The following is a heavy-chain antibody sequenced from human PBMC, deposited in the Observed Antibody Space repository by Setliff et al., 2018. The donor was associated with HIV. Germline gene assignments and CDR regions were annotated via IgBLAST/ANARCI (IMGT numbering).Heavy chain of an antibody. J-gene: IGHJ6*03. CDR3: ARAATPNWGYHYYYYMDV. D-gene: IGHD7-27*01. V-gene: IGHV1-18*01. CDR2: ISAYNGNT. Sequence: ASVKVSCKASGYTFTSYGISWVRRAPGQGLEWMGWISAYNGNTNYAQKLQGRVTMTTDTSTSTAYMELRSLRSDDTAVYYCARAATPNWGYHYYYYMDVWGKGTTVTVSS. CDR1: GYTFTSYG.